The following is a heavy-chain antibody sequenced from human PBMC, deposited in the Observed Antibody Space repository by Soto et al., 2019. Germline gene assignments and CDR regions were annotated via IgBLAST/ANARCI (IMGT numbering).Heavy chain of an antibody. V-gene: IGHV4-59*01. CDR1: GGSLSGYY. CDR3: ARAGSSSWYFDY. D-gene: IGHD6-13*01. Sequence: QVQLQESGPGLVKPSETLSLTCTVSGGSLSGYYRNWIRQPPGKGLEWIGYIYYSGSTNYNPSLKSRLTLSVDTSKNQFSLKLSSVTAADTALYYCARAGSSSWYFDYWGQGTLVTVSS. CDR2: IYYSGST. J-gene: IGHJ4*02.